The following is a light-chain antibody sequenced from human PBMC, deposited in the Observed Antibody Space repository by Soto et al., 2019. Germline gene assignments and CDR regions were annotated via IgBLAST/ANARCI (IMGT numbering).Light chain of an antibody. Sequence: QSVLTQPAFVSGSPGQSITISCTGTSSDVGGYNYVSWYQQHPGKAPKLMIYEVSNRPSGVSNRFSGSKSGNTASLTISGLQAEDEADYYCSSYTSSSTYVFGPGTKVT. V-gene: IGLV2-14*01. CDR3: SSYTSSSTYV. J-gene: IGLJ1*01. CDR2: EVS. CDR1: SSDVGGYNY.